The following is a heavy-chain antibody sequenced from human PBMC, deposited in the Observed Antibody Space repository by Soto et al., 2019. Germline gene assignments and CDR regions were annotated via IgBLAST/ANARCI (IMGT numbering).Heavy chain of an antibody. CDR1: GGSISTYY. CDR2: IHYSGST. D-gene: IGHD2-2*01. CDR3: ARDQLGYCTTTSCYYGMDV. V-gene: IGHV4-59*01. Sequence: SETLSLTCTASGGSISTYYWSWIRQPPGKGLEWIGYIHYSGSTNHNPSLKSRVTISMDTSKTQFSLKLRSVTAADTAVYYCARDQLGYCTTTSCYYGMDVWGQGTTVTVSS. J-gene: IGHJ6*02.